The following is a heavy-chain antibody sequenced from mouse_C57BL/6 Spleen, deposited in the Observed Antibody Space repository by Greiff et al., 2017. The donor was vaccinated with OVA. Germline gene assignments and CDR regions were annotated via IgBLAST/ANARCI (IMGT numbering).Heavy chain of an antibody. CDR1: GYTFTSYG. D-gene: IGHD1-1*01. Sequence: QVQLQQSGAELARPGASVKLSCKASGYTFTSYGISWVKQRTGQGLEWIGEIYPRSGNTYYDEKFKGKATLTADKSSSTAYMELRSLTSEESAVEFCARGDDGSSYGWFAYWGQGTLVTVSA. V-gene: IGHV1-81*01. CDR3: ARGDDGSSYGWFAY. CDR2: IYPRSGNT. J-gene: IGHJ3*01.